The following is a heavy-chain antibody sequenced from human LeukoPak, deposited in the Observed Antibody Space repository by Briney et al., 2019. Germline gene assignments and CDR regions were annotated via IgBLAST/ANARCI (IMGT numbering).Heavy chain of an antibody. V-gene: IGHV4-30-4*01. CDR3: ATNREYYGSGSYGGDY. CDR1: GGSISSGDYY. Sequence: SETLSLTWTVSGGSISSGDYYWSWLRQPPGKGLEWFVYIYYSGSTYYNPSLKSRVTISVDTSKNQFSLKLSSVTAADTAVYYCATNREYYGSGSYGGDYWGQGTLVTVSS. CDR2: IYYSGST. J-gene: IGHJ4*02. D-gene: IGHD3-10*01.